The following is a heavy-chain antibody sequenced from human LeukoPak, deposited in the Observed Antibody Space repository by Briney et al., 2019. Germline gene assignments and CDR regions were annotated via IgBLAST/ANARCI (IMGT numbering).Heavy chain of an antibody. CDR3: ASVLTDHFGELSWGFDY. V-gene: IGHV4-39*01. J-gene: IGHJ4*02. Sequence: PSETLSLTCTVSGYSISSSSYYWGWIRQPPGKGLEWIGSIYYSGSTYYNPSLKSRVTISVDTSKNQFSLKLSSVTAADTAVYYCASVLTDHFGELSWGFDYWGQGTLVTVSS. CDR1: GYSISSSSYY. D-gene: IGHD3-10*01. CDR2: IYYSGST.